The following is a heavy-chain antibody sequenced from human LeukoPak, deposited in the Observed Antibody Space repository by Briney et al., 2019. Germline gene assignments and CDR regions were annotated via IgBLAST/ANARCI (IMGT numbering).Heavy chain of an antibody. V-gene: IGHV1-8*02. CDR3: ARGRHVLLWFGELLPPHNWFDP. CDR2: MNPNSGNT. CDR1: GYTFTTYG. D-gene: IGHD3-10*01. Sequence: ASVKVSCKASGYTFTTYGINWVRQATGQGLEWTGWMNPNSGNTGYAQKFQGRVTMTRNTSISTAYMELSSLRSEDTAVYYCARGRHVLLWFGELLPPHNWFDPWGQGTLVTVSS. J-gene: IGHJ5*02.